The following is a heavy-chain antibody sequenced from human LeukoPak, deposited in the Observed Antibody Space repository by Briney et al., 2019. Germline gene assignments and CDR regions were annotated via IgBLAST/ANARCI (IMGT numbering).Heavy chain of an antibody. V-gene: IGHV3-48*02. CDR2: ISSSGYTM. Sequence: GGSLRLSCAASGVTVSSYNMNWVRQTPGKGREWVSYISSSGYTMHHADSVKGRFTVSRDSAKNSLYLQMNSLRDEDAAVYFCARGCASCGHYNYYFMDVWGKGTTVTVSS. CDR1: GVTVSSYN. CDR3: ARGCASCGHYNYYFMDV. J-gene: IGHJ6*03. D-gene: IGHD2-2*01.